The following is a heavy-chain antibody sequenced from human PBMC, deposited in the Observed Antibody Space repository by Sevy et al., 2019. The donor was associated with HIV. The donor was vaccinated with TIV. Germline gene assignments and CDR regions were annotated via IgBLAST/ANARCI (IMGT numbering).Heavy chain of an antibody. CDR2: ISASGGGT. D-gene: IGHD6-13*01. CDR1: GFIFSGYV. CDR3: AKDASSSWTGGTFQH. J-gene: IGHJ1*01. Sequence: GGSLRLSCAASGFIFSGYVMSWVRQAPGKGLEWVSGISASGGGTYYADSVKGRFNVSRDNSKNTLYLEMNSLRAEDTAVYYCAKDASSSWTGGTFQHWGQGTLVTVSS. V-gene: IGHV3-23*01.